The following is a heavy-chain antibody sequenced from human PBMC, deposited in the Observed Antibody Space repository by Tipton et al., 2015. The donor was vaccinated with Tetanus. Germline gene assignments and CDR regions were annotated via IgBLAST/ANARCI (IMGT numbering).Heavy chain of an antibody. CDR1: DGPVSSGGFY. J-gene: IGHJ4*02. D-gene: IGHD2/OR15-2a*01. CDR3: ARANIEFPKKAPFGS. Sequence: TLSLTCSVSDGPVSSGGFYWGWVRQVTGKGLEWIGNIYYSGTAYYTPSLRGRRSISVDTSKDQFSLRLTSVTAADTAVYYCARANIEFPKKAPFGSWGQGSLVIVSS. V-gene: IGHV4-31*03. CDR2: IYYSGTA.